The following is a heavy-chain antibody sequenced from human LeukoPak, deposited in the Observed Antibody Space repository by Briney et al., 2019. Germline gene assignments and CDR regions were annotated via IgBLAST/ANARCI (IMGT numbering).Heavy chain of an antibody. Sequence: SETLSLTCAVYGGSFSGYYWSWIRQPPGKGLEWIGYIYTSGSTNYNPSLKSRVTISVDTSKNQFSLKLSSVTAADTAVYYCASWGTGFDYWGQGTLVTVSS. V-gene: IGHV4-4*09. CDR1: GGSFSGYY. CDR2: IYTSGST. D-gene: IGHD7-27*01. CDR3: ASWGTGFDY. J-gene: IGHJ4*02.